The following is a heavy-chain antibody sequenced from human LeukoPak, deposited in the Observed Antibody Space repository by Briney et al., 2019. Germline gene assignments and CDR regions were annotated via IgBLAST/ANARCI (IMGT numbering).Heavy chain of an antibody. CDR3: VKDNSNWYWHFDL. CDR1: GFTFNNYA. V-gene: IGHV3-23*01. CDR2: ISGSGNST. D-gene: IGHD1-1*01. J-gene: IGHJ2*01. Sequence: GGSMRLSCAASGFTFNNYAMIWVRQAPGKGLEWVSVISGSGNSTYYADSVKGRFTISRDNSKNTLYLQMNSLRGEDTAVYHCVKDNSNWYWHFDLWGRGTLVTVSS.